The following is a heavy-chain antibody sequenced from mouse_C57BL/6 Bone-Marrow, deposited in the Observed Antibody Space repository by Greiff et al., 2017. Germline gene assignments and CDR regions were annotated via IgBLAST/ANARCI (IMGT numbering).Heavy chain of an antibody. CDR1: GYTFTSYW. Sequence: QVQLQQPGAELVKPGASVKLSCKASGYTFTSYWMPWVKQRPGQGLEWIGMIHPSGGSTNYTEKFKSKATLTVDKSSSTAYMQLSSLTSEDSAVYYCARFPFYRDYWGQGTSVTVSS. CDR3: ARFPFYRDY. D-gene: IGHD1-1*01. CDR2: IHPSGGST. J-gene: IGHJ4*01. V-gene: IGHV1-64*01.